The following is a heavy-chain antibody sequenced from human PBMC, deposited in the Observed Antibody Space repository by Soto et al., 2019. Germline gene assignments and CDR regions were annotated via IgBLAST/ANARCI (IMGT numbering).Heavy chain of an antibody. CDR3: AHSLLGGIAAAVRYYFDY. CDR2: IYWNDDK. CDR1: GFSLSTSGVG. V-gene: IGHV2-5*01. J-gene: IGHJ4*02. Sequence: SGPTLVNPTQSLTLTCTFSGFSLSTSGVGVGWIRQPPGKALEWLALIYWNDDKRYSPSLKSRLTITKDTSKNQVVLTMTNMDPVDTATYYCAHSLLGGIAAAVRYYFDYWGQGTLVTVSS. D-gene: IGHD6-13*01.